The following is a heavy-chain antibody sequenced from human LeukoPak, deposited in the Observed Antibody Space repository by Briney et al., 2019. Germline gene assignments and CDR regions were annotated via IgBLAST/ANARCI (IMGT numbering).Heavy chain of an antibody. Sequence: GGSLRLSCAASGFTFSSYGMHWGRPAPRKGLEWVAVISYDGSNKYYADSVKGRFTISRNNSKNTLYLQMNSLRAEDTAVYYCAKAFLLWFGELIHGMDVWGQGTTVTVSS. CDR2: ISYDGSNK. V-gene: IGHV3-30*18. CDR1: GFTFSSYG. D-gene: IGHD3-10*01. CDR3: AKAFLLWFGELIHGMDV. J-gene: IGHJ6*02.